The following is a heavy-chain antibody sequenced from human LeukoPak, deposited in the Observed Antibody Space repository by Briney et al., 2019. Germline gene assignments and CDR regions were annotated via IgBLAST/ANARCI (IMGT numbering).Heavy chain of an antibody. CDR3: ARGGIYSQGFDY. CDR2: ISTTSDYI. D-gene: IGHD6-13*01. CDR1: GFAFSGYS. J-gene: IGHJ4*02. V-gene: IGHV3-21*04. Sequence: GGSLRLSCAASGFAFSGYSMNWVRQAPGKGLEWVSSISTTSDYIHYADSLKGRVAISRDNAKNSLYLQMNSLRAEDTAVYYCARGGIYSQGFDYWGQGSLVTVSS.